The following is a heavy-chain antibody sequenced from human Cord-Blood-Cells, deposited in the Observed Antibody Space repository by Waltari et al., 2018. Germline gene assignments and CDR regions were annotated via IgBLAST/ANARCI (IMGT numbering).Heavy chain of an antibody. CDR3: ARDGQGSGSYVQH. CDR2: IIPIFGTA. V-gene: IGHV1-69*01. D-gene: IGHD3-10*01. J-gene: IGHJ1*01. CDR1: GGTFRSYA. Sequence: QVQLVQSGAEVKKPGSSVKGSCKASGGTFRSYAIIWVRWAPGQGLEWMGGIIPIFGTANYAQKFQGRVTITADESTSTAYMELSSLRSEDTAVYYCARDGQGSGSYVQHWGQGTLVTVSS.